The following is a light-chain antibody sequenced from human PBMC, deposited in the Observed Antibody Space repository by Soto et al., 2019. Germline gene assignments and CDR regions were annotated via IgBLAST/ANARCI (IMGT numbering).Light chain of an antibody. CDR2: LGS. Sequence: DIVLTQSPRSLPVTPGEPASISCRSSQSLLHSNGNIYLDWYLQKPGQSPQLLIYLGSIRASGVPDRFSGSGSGTDFTLKITRVAAEDVGVYYCMQAIQAPRSCGLGTKVAIK. V-gene: IGKV2-28*01. CDR3: MQAIQAPRS. J-gene: IGKJ1*01. CDR1: QSLLHSNGNIY.